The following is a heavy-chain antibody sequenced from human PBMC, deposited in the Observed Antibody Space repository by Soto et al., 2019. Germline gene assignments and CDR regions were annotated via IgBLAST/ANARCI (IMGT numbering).Heavy chain of an antibody. CDR1: GFTFSSYG. CDR3: AKQSPYNNSWYGFDH. D-gene: IGHD6-13*01. CDR2: ISGGGGNT. Sequence: EVQLLESGGGLVQPGGSLRLSCEASGFTFSSYGMNWVRQAPGKGLEWVSGISGGGGNTHDAASVRGWFTISRDNSKNTLYLQMNSLRAEDTAVYYCAKQSPYNNSWYGFDHWGQGTLVTVSS. V-gene: IGHV3-23*01. J-gene: IGHJ4*02.